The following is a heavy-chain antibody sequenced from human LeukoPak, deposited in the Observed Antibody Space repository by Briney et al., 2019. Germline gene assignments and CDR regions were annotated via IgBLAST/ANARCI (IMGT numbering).Heavy chain of an antibody. J-gene: IGHJ4*02. CDR2: IKQDGSEK. Sequence: GGSLRLSCAASGFTFSSYWMSWVRQAPGKGLEWVANIKQDGSEKYYVDSVKGRFTISRDNAKNSLYLQMNSLRAEDTAVYYCARGAVPAALYYFDYWGQGILVTVSS. CDR1: GFTFSSYW. V-gene: IGHV3-7*04. D-gene: IGHD2-2*01. CDR3: ARGAVPAALYYFDY.